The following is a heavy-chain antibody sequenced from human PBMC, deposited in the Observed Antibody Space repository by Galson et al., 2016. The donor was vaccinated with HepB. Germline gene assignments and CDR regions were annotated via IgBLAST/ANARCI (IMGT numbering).Heavy chain of an antibody. D-gene: IGHD3-22*01. CDR3: AKDSGAYYYDSSGYRRNAFDI. CDR2: ISWNSGSI. J-gene: IGHJ3*02. V-gene: IGHV3-9*01. Sequence: SLRLSCAASGFTLDHYAMHWVRQAPGKGLEWVSGISWNSGSIGYADSVKGRFTISRDNAKNSLYLQMNSLRAGDTALYYCAKDSGAYYYDSSGYRRNAFDIGGQGTTVTVSS. CDR1: GFTLDHYA.